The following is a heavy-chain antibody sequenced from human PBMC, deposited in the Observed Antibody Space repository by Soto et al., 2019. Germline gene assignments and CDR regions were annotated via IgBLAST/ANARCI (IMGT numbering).Heavy chain of an antibody. CDR2: IVVGSGNT. V-gene: IGHV1-58*02. Sequence: SVKVSCKASGFTITRSAMQRGRQARGQRLEWIGWIVVGSGNTNYAQKFQERVTITRDMSTSTAYMELSSLRSEDTAVYYCAADPPYCGGDCPAGWGQGTLVTVSS. CDR1: GFTITRSA. J-gene: IGHJ4*02. D-gene: IGHD2-21*01. CDR3: AADPPYCGGDCPAG.